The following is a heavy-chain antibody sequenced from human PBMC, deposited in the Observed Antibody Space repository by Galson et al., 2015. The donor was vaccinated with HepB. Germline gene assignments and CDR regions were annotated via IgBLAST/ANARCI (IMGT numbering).Heavy chain of an antibody. D-gene: IGHD2-2*01. CDR3: ARGASTPYCSSTSCYLWFDP. CDR2: INHSGST. CDR1: GGSFSSYY. J-gene: IGHJ5*02. V-gene: IGHV4-34*01. Sequence: LSLTCAVYGGSFSSYYRIWIRQPPGKGLEWIGEINHSGSTNYNPSLKSRVTISVDTSKKQFSLKLNSVTAADTAVYYCARGASTPYCSSTSCYLWFDPWGQGTLVTVSS.